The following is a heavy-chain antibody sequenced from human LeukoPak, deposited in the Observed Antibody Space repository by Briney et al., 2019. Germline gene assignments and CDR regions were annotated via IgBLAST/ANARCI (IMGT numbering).Heavy chain of an antibody. CDR2: IYYNGIT. CDR3: ARGGRGLLTGYRYFYYYMDV. V-gene: IGHV4-59*01. D-gene: IGHD3-9*01. Sequence: SETLSLTCTVSGDSISPSYWSWIRQPPGKGLEWIGYIYYNGITNYNPSLKSRVTISVDTSKNNFSVKLSSVTAADTAVYYCARGGRGLLTGYRYFYYYMDVWSKGTTVPISS. J-gene: IGHJ6*03. CDR1: GDSISPSY.